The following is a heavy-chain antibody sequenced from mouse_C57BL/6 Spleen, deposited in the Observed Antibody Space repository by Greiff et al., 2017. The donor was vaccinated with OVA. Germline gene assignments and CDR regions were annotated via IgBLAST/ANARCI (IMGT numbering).Heavy chain of an antibody. V-gene: IGHV14-4*01. CDR3: TPHYYGSSLYYFDY. Sequence: EVQLQQSGAELVRPGASVKLSCTASGFNIKDDYMHWVKQRPEQGLEWIGWIDPENGDTEYASKFQGKATMTADTSSNTAYLQLSSLTSEDTAVYYCTPHYYGSSLYYFDYWGQGTTLTVSS. CDR2: IDPENGDT. D-gene: IGHD1-1*01. CDR1: GFNIKDDY. J-gene: IGHJ2*01.